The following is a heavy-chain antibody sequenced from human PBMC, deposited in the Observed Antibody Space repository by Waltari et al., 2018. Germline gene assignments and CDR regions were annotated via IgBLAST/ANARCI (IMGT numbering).Heavy chain of an antibody. V-gene: IGHV4-38-2*02. D-gene: IGHD1-7*01. J-gene: IGHJ4*02. CDR2: VYHSGTT. Sequence: QVQLHESGPGVVKPSETLSLTCSVSGYSISSGYYWGWIRQSPGKGLEYIGTVYHSGTTYDNPSLQSRITISVDTSDKQLSLKMKSVTAADTAVYYCARVGSADWSYGYFFDFWGQGTLVTVSS. CDR3: ARVGSADWSYGYFFDF. CDR1: GYSISSGYY.